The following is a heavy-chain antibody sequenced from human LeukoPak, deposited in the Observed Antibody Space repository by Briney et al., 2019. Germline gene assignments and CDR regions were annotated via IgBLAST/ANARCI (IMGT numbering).Heavy chain of an antibody. Sequence: SETLSLTCTVSGGSISSSSYYWGWIRQPPGKGLVWIGSIYYSGSTYYNPSLKSRVTISVDTSKNQFSLKLSSVTAADTAVYYCARRPRYGDYEFDYWGQGTLVTVSS. V-gene: IGHV4-39*01. D-gene: IGHD4-17*01. CDR2: IYYSGST. J-gene: IGHJ4*02. CDR3: ARRPRYGDYEFDY. CDR1: GGSISSSSYY.